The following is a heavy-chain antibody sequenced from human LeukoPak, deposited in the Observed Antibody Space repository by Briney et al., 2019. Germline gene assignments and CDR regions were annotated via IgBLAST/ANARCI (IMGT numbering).Heavy chain of an antibody. CDR2: IYTSRST. V-gene: IGHV4-4*07. CDR3: ARNMYSSSSDWFDP. D-gene: IGHD6-6*01. Sequence: SDTLSLTCTVSGGSISSYYWSWIRQPAGKRVEWIGSIYTSRSTNYNPSLKSRVTMSVDTSKTQFSLKLSSVTAADTAVYYCARNMYSSSSDWFDPWGQGTLVTVSS. CDR1: GGSISSYY. J-gene: IGHJ5*02.